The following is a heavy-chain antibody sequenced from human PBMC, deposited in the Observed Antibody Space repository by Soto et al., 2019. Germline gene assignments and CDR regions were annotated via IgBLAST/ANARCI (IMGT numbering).Heavy chain of an antibody. D-gene: IGHD3-10*01. J-gene: IGHJ6*02. CDR1: GDSISRAGYY. Sequence: SETLSLTCTVSGDSISRAGYYWSWIRQFPGKGLEWIAHIYYSGKTYYNPSLEGRLTISVDTSANHFSLTVTSVAAADTATYYCAHLSRGVRGFYYYYYGMDVWGQGTTVTVSS. CDR3: AHLSRGVRGFYYYYYGMDV. CDR2: IYYSGKT. V-gene: IGHV4-31*03.